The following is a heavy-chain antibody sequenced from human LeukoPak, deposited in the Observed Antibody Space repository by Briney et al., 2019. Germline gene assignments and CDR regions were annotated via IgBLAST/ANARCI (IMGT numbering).Heavy chain of an antibody. CDR1: GFTFSNSW. Sequence: GGSLRLSCAASGFTFSNSWMNWVRQAPGKGLEWVGRIKSKTDSGTTAYAAPVRGRFTISRDDSKNTLYLQMNSLRAEDTAGYRCARGGGGYVGFVYWGQGTLVTVSS. CDR2: IKSKTDSGTT. J-gene: IGHJ4*02. D-gene: IGHD5-12*01. CDR3: ARGGGGYVGFVY. V-gene: IGHV3-15*07.